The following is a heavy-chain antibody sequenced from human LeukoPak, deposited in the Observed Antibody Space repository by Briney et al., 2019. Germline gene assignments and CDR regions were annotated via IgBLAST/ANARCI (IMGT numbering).Heavy chain of an antibody. V-gene: IGHV1-18*01. D-gene: IGHD2-2*01. J-gene: IGHJ5*02. CDR1: GYTFNAYA. Sequence: ASVKVSRKASGYTFNAYAITWVRQAPGQGLEWMGWISAYNLNTNYAQNLQGRVTMTVDTSTTTAYMELRSLRFDDTAVYYCARVGNGASWPWEWFDPWGQGTLVTVSS. CDR3: ARVGNGASWPWEWFDP. CDR2: ISAYNLNT.